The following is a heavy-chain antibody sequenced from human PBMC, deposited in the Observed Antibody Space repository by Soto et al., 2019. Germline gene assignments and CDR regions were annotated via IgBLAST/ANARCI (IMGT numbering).Heavy chain of an antibody. V-gene: IGHV3-23*01. CDR1: GFTFSSYA. D-gene: IGHD3-10*01. J-gene: IGHJ4*02. CDR3: AKAGMVRGVTDFDY. CDR2: ISGSGGST. Sequence: GGSLRLSCAASGFTFSSYAMSWVRQAPGKGLEWVSAISGSGGSTYYADSVKGRFTISRDNSKNTLYLQMTSLRAEDTAVYYCAKAGMVRGVTDFDYWGQGTLVTVSS.